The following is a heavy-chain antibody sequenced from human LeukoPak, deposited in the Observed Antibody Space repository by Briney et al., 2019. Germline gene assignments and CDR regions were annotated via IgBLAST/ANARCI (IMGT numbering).Heavy chain of an antibody. CDR1: GYTFTSYG. Sequence: ASVKVSCKASGYTFTSYGISWVRQAPGQGLEWMGWINPNSGGTNYAQKFQGRVTMTRDTSISTAYMELSRLRSDDTAVYYCARGTLYGDTGFDYWGQGTLVTVSS. V-gene: IGHV1-2*02. J-gene: IGHJ4*02. D-gene: IGHD4-17*01. CDR3: ARGTLYGDTGFDY. CDR2: INPNSGGT.